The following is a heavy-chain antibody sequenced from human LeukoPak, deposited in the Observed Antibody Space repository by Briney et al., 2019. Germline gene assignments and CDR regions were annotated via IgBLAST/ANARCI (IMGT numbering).Heavy chain of an antibody. CDR3: ARDEVAVAGPPYYGMDV. J-gene: IGHJ6*02. CDR1: GYTFTSYG. D-gene: IGHD6-19*01. Sequence: ASVKVSCKASGYTFTSYGISWVRQAPGQGLEWMGWISAYNGNTNYAQKLQGRVTMTTDTSTSTAYMELRSLRSDDTAVYYCARDEVAVAGPPYYGMDVWGQGTTVTVSS. V-gene: IGHV1-18*01. CDR2: ISAYNGNT.